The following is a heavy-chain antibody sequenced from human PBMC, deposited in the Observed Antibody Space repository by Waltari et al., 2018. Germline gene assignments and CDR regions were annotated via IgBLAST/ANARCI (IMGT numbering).Heavy chain of an antibody. Sequence: QLQLQESGPGLVKPSETLSLTCTVSGGSISSSSYYWGWIRQPQGKGLEWIGSIYYSGSTYYNPSLKSRVTITVDTSKNQFSLKLSSVTAAETAVYYCARERGLSGTGFDPWGQGTLVTVSS. V-gene: IGHV4-39*07. CDR1: GGSISSSSYY. D-gene: IGHD3-16*02. CDR3: ARERGLSGTGFDP. J-gene: IGHJ5*02. CDR2: IYYSGST.